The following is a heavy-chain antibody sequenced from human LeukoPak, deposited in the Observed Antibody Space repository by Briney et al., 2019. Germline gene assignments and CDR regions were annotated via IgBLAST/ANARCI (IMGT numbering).Heavy chain of an antibody. CDR1: GGSISSSSYY. V-gene: IGHV4-39*01. D-gene: IGHD3-22*01. Sequence: SETLSLTCTVSGGSISSSSYYWGWIRQPPGKGLEWIGSIYYSGSTYYNPSLKSRVTISVDTSKNQFSLKLSSVTAVDTAVYYCATRYDSSGYYYEEPFHFDYWGQGTLVTVSS. J-gene: IGHJ4*02. CDR3: ATRYDSSGYYYEEPFHFDY. CDR2: IYYSGST.